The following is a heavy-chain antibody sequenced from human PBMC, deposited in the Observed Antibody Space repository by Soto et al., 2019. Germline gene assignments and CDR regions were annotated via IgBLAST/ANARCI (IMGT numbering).Heavy chain of an antibody. Sequence: QVQLQESGPGLVKPSGTLSLTCAVSGGSISSSNWWSWVRQPPGEGLQWIGEIYHSGSTNYIPSLKSRGTISVDKSRNQFSLKLSSVTAADTAVYYCARRWGEGRVDYWGQGTLVTVSS. J-gene: IGHJ4*02. CDR1: GGSISSSNW. D-gene: IGHD3-10*01. CDR2: IYHSGST. V-gene: IGHV4-4*02. CDR3: ARRWGEGRVDY.